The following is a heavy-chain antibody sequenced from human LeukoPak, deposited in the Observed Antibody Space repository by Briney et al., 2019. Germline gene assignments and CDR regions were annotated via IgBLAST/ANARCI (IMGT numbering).Heavy chain of an antibody. D-gene: IGHD4-17*01. V-gene: IGHV4-59*01. CDR3: AREDPQTTVPEGMDV. J-gene: IGHJ6*02. Sequence: SETLSLTCSVSGGSISTYYWSWIRQPPGKGLEWIGYIYYTGTTNYNPSLRSRVTMSVDTSRNQFSLRLSSVTAADTAVYYCAREDPQTTVPEGMDVWGHGTTVIVSS. CDR1: GGSISTYY. CDR2: IYYTGTT.